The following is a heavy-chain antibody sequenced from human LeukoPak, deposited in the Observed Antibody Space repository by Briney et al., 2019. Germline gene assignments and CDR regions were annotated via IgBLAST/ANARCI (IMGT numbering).Heavy chain of an antibody. CDR2: INPISGGT. CDR3: ARKGFFDC. Sequence: GASVKVSCKASGYTFTNYFIHWVRQAPGQGLEWMAWINPISGGTSYARTFQDRVTVTRDTSIGTAYMELSRLRSDDTAVYYCARKGFFDCWGQGTLVTVSS. V-gene: IGHV1-2*02. J-gene: IGHJ4*02. CDR1: GYTFTNYF.